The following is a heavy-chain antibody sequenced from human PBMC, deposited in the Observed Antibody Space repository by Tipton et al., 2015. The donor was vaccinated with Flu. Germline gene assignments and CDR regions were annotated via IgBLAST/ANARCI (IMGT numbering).Heavy chain of an antibody. CDR2: IYYSGST. V-gene: IGHV4-59*08. CDR3: ARHGPVYSTYLYYYYYYMDV. D-gene: IGHD4-11*01. J-gene: IGHJ6*03. Sequence: TLSLTCTVSGGSISSYYWSWLRQPPGKGLEWIGYIYYSGSTNYNPSLKSRVTISEDTSKNQFSLKLNSSAAADTAVYYCARHGPVYSTYLYYYYYYMDVWGKGTTVTVSS. CDR1: GGSISSYY.